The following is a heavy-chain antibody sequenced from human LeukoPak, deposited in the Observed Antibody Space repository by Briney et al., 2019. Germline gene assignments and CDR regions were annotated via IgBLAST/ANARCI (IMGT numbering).Heavy chain of an antibody. CDR1: GYTFTSYD. CDR2: MNPNSGNT. Sequence: ASVKVSCKASGYTFTSYDINWVRQATGQGLEWMGWMNPNSGNTGYAQKFQGRVTMTRNTSISTAYMELSSLRSEDTAVYYCATNTGDRPYYKYMDVWGKGTTVTVSS. V-gene: IGHV1-8*01. CDR3: ATNTGDRPYYKYMDV. J-gene: IGHJ6*03. D-gene: IGHD3-10*01.